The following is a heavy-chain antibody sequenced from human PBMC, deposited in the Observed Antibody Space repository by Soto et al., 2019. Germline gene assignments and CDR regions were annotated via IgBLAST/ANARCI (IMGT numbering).Heavy chain of an antibody. J-gene: IGHJ4*02. V-gene: IGHV1-69*01. D-gene: IGHD6-13*01. CDR1: GGTFSSYG. CDR3: ARDSHSAQPGGY. Sequence: QVQLVQSGAEVKKPGSSVKVSCKASGGTFSSYGISWVRQAPGQGLEWMGGIIPILGTANYAQKFQGRVTITADESTSTAYRELSSLRSEDTAVYYCARDSHSAQPGGYWGQGTLVTVSS. CDR2: IIPILGTA.